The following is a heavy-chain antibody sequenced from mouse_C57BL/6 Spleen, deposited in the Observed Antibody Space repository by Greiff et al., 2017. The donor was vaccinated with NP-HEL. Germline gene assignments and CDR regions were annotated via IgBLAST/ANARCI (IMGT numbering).Heavy chain of an antibody. J-gene: IGHJ2*01. V-gene: IGHV1-82*01. CDR2: IYPGDGDT. Sequence: QVQLKQSGPELVKPGASVKISCKASGYAFSSSWMNWVKQRPGKGPEWIGRIYPGDGDTNYNGKFKGKATLTADKSSSTAYMQLSSLTSEDSAVYFCARQLRLPYYFDYWGQGTTLTVSS. D-gene: IGHD3-2*02. CDR1: GYAFSSSW. CDR3: ARQLRLPYYFDY.